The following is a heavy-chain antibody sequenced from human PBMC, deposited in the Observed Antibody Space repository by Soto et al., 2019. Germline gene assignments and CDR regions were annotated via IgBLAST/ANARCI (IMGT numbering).Heavy chain of an antibody. V-gene: IGHV3-15*01. Sequence: GGSLRLSCAASGFTFSNAWMSWVRQAPGKGLEWVGRIKSKTDGGTTDYAAPVKGRFTISRDDSKNTLYLQMNSMKTEETAVYYCTTDLPPEYCSSTSCYSVGSLPVNTIFGVVISNFDYWGQGTLVTVSS. J-gene: IGHJ4*02. CDR2: IKSKTDGGTT. D-gene: IGHD2-2*01. CDR1: GFTFSNAW. CDR3: TTDLPPEYCSSTSCYSVGSLPVNTIFGVVISNFDY.